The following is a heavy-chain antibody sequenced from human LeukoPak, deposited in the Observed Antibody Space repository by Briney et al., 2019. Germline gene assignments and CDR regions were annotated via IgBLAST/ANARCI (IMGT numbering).Heavy chain of an antibody. CDR2: IYYSGST. J-gene: IGHJ4*02. V-gene: IGHV4-31*03. D-gene: IGHD4-17*01. CDR1: GGSISSGSYY. CDR3: ARGRERDDYGDSYFDY. Sequence: SETLSLTCTVSGGSISSGSYYWSWIRQHPGKGLEWIGYIYYSGSTYYNPSLKSRVTISVDTSKNQFSLKLSSVTAADTAVYYCARGRERDDYGDSYFDYWGQGTLVTVSS.